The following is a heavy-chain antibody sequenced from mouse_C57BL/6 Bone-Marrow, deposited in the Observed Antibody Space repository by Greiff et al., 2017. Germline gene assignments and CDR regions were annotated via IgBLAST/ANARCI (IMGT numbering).Heavy chain of an antibody. Sequence: VQLQQPGAELVKPGASVKMSCKASGYTFTSYWIIWVKQRPGQGLEWIGDIYPTSGRTNYNEKFKSKAILTVDTSSTTAYMQLSSLTSEDSAVFYCARSGSLGRSIDYWGQGTTLTVSS. V-gene: IGHV1-55*01. CDR1: GYTFTSYW. CDR2: IYPTSGRT. CDR3: ARSGSLGRSIDY. D-gene: IGHD4-1*01. J-gene: IGHJ2*01.